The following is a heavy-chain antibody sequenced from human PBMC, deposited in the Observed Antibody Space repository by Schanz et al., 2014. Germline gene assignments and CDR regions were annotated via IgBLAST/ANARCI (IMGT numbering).Heavy chain of an antibody. J-gene: IGHJ4*02. Sequence: EVQLVESGGGLVQPGGSLRLSCAASGFIFSNSWMSWVRQAPGKGLEWVSAISGSGASTYYADSVKGRFTISRDNSKNTLDLQMNSLRAEDTAIYYCAKDLAAVGVFDYWGQGSLVTVSP. CDR1: GFIFSNSW. V-gene: IGHV3-23*04. D-gene: IGHD6-13*01. CDR3: AKDLAAVGVFDY. CDR2: ISGSGAST.